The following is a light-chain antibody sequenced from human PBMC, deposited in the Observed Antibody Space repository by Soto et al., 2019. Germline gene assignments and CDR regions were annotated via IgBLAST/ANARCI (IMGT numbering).Light chain of an antibody. Sequence: DIQMTQSPSSLSASVGDRVTITCRASQNIGIYLNWYQQKPGKAPKLLIYGASSLQSGGPSRFSGSGSGTDFTLTIRSLQAEDFANYFCQQSYTPPSTFGQGTKLEIK. CDR2: GAS. CDR3: QQSYTPPST. CDR1: QNIGIY. V-gene: IGKV1-39*01. J-gene: IGKJ2*01.